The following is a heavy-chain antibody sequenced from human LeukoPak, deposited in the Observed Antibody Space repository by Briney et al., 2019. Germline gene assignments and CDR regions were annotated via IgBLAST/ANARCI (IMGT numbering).Heavy chain of an antibody. CDR1: GFTFSSYW. V-gene: IGHV3-74*01. CDR2: INNDGSST. D-gene: IGHD1-26*01. Sequence: PGGSLRLSCAASGFTFSSYWMHWVRQAPGKGLVWVSRINNDGSSTSYADSVKGRFTISRDNAKNTLYLQMNSLRAEDTAVYYCAREVSGSSYFDYWGQGTLVTVSS. CDR3: AREVSGSSYFDY. J-gene: IGHJ4*02.